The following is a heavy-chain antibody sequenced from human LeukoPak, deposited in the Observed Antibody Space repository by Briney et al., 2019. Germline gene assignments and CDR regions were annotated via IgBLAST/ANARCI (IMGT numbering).Heavy chain of an antibody. Sequence: GGSLRLSCAASGFTFSFYGMHWVHQVPGKGLEWVAFIRYDGTSKYYAASVKGRFTISRDDSKNTLHLQMNSLRAEDAAIYYCARGGSGWDFDFWGQGTLVTVSS. D-gene: IGHD6-25*01. CDR2: IRYDGTSK. J-gene: IGHJ4*02. CDR3: ARGGSGWDFDF. V-gene: IGHV3-30*02. CDR1: GFTFSFYG.